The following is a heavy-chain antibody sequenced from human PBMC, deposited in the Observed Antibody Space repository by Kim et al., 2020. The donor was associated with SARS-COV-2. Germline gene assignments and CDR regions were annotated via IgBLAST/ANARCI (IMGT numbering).Heavy chain of an antibody. CDR3: ARVSYYDFWSGYYNLYFDY. J-gene: IGHJ4*02. Sequence: DRVTITRDTSASTAYMELSSLRSEDTAVYYCARVSYYDFWSGYYNLYFDYWGQGTLVTVSS. D-gene: IGHD3-3*01. V-gene: IGHV1-3*01.